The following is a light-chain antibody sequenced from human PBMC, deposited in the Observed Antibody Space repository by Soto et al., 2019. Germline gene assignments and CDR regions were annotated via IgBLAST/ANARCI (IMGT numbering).Light chain of an antibody. J-gene: IGKJ3*01. Sequence: EIVLTQFPAILSASPGERATLSCRASQSVSSNLAWYQQKPGQAPRLLIYGASTRATDIPARFSGSGSGTDFTLTISSLQSEDFALYYCQQYNNWPPITFGPGTKVDIK. V-gene: IGKV3-15*01. CDR2: GAS. CDR3: QQYNNWPPIT. CDR1: QSVSSN.